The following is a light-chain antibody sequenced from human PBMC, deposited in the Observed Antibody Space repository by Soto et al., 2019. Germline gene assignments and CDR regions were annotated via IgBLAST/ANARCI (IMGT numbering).Light chain of an antibody. Sequence: EIVMTQSPATLSVSPGERATLSCRASQSVSSNLAWYQQKPGQAPRLLIYGSSTRATGIPARFSGSGSGTEFTLTISSRQSEDFAVYYCQQYNKWPLTFGGGTKVEI. V-gene: IGKV3-15*01. CDR3: QQYNKWPLT. J-gene: IGKJ4*01. CDR1: QSVSSN. CDR2: GSS.